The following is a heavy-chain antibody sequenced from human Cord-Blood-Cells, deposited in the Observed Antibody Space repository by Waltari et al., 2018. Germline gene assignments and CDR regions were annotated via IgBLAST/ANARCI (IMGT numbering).Heavy chain of an antibody. CDR2: RNQRGGGT. D-gene: IGHD1-7*01. J-gene: IGHJ4*02. CDR1: GYTFTGSY. V-gene: IGHV1-2*02. Sequence: QVQLVQSGAEVKKPGASVKVSCTASGYTFTGSYMHWVRQAPGQGFEWKRWRNQRGGGTNYAQKFKGKVTMTRDTSTSTADRELGRLRADDTAVEYCARDGVGGTGTTDYCGQGTLVTVSS. CDR3: ARDGVGGTGTTDY.